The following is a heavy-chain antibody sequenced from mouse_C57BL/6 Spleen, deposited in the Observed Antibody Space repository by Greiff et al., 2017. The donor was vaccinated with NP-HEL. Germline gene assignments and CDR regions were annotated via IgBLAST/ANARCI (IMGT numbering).Heavy chain of an antibody. J-gene: IGHJ1*03. CDR1: GYTFTSYW. CDR3: ARDGSSFSYWYFDV. CDR2: IDPSDSYT. V-gene: IGHV1-59*01. Sequence: QVQLQQPGAELVRPGTSVKLSCKASGYTFTSYWMHWVKQRPGQGLEWIGVIDPSDSYTNYNQKFKGKATLTVDTSSSTAYMQLSSLTSEDSAVYYCARDGSSFSYWYFDVWGTGTTVTVSS. D-gene: IGHD1-1*01.